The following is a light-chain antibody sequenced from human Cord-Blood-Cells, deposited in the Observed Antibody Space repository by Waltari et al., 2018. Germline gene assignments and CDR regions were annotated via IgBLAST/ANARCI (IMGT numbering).Light chain of an antibody. CDR1: QSVSSN. V-gene: IGKV3-15*01. CDR2: GAS. CDR3: QQYNNWPWT. J-gene: IGKJ1*01. Sequence: EIVMTQSPATLSVSPGERATLSCRASQSVSSNLAWYQPKPGQAPRLLIYGASTRATGIPARFSGSGSGTEFTLTISSLQSEDFAVYYCQQYNNWPWTFGKGTKVEIK.